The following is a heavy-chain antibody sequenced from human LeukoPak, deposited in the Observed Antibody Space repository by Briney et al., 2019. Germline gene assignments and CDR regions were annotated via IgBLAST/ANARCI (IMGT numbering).Heavy chain of an antibody. D-gene: IGHD3-9*01. J-gene: IGHJ6*03. Sequence: GGSLRLSCAASGFTFSDYYMSWIRQAPGKGLEWVSYITSSGSTIYYADSVKGRFTISRANAKNSLYLQMNSLRAEDTAVYYCAREGRYFDWLLSYYYYYMDVWGKGTTVTVSS. CDR2: ITSSGSTI. CDR3: AREGRYFDWLLSYYYYYMDV. V-gene: IGHV3-11*01. CDR1: GFTFSDYY.